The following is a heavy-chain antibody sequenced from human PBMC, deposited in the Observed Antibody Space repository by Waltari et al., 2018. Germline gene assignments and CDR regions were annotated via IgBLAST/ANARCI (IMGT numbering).Heavy chain of an antibody. D-gene: IGHD4-17*01. CDR2: IYYSGST. CDR1: GGSISSSSYY. Sequence: QLQLQESGPGLVKPSETLSLTCTVSGGSISSSSYYWGWIRQPPGKGLEWIGSIYYSGSTYYNPSLKGRVTISVDTSKDQFSLERSSVHAADTAVYYCAREAKNGDYLLGDYWGQGTLVTVSS. CDR3: AREAKNGDYLLGDY. V-gene: IGHV4-39*07. J-gene: IGHJ4*02.